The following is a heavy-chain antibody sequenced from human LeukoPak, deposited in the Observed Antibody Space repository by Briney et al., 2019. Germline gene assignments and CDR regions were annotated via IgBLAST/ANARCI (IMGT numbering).Heavy chain of an antibody. Sequence: SETLSLTCAVYGGSFSGYYWSWIRQPPGKGLEWIGEINHSGSTNYNPSLKSRVTISVDKSKNQFSLKLSSVTAADTAVYYCARGDFWSGYRFDYWGQGTLVTVSS. J-gene: IGHJ4*02. CDR2: INHSGST. V-gene: IGHV4-34*01. CDR3: ARGDFWSGYRFDY. D-gene: IGHD3-3*01. CDR1: GGSFSGYY.